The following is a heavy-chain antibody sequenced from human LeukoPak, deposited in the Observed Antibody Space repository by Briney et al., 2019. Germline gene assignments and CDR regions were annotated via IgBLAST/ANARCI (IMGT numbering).Heavy chain of an antibody. J-gene: IGHJ4*02. CDR1: GGSFSGYY. CDR2: INHSGST. D-gene: IGHD3-22*01. V-gene: IGHV4-34*01. Sequence: PSETLSLTCAVYGGSFSGYYSSWIRQPPGKGLEWVGEINHSGSTNYNPSLKSRVTISVDTSKNQFSLKLSSVTAADTAVYYCARGRRYYYDSSGYHDYWGQGTLVTVSS. CDR3: ARGRRYYYDSSGYHDY.